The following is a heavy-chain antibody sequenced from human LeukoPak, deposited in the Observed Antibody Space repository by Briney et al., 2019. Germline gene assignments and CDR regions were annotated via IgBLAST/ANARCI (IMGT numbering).Heavy chain of an antibody. J-gene: IGHJ4*02. CDR3: AREGGYSGSYYVYY. Sequence: PSETLSLTCAVSGYSISSGYYWSWIRQPAGKGLEWIGRIYTSGSTNYNPSLKSRVTISVDTSKNQFSLKLSSVTAADTAVYYCAREGGYSGSYYVYYWGQGTLVTVSS. CDR1: GYSISSGYY. D-gene: IGHD1-26*01. V-gene: IGHV4-61*02. CDR2: IYTSGST.